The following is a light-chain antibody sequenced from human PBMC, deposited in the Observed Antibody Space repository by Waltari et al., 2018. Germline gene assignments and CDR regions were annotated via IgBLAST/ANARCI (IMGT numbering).Light chain of an antibody. CDR3: QQSYSIPFT. V-gene: IGKV1-39*01. CDR1: QSITSY. CDR2: AAS. J-gene: IGKJ4*01. Sequence: DIQMTQSPFFLSASIGDRVTITCLASQSITSYLNWYQKKPRQAPKLLIYAASNLQSGVPSRFSGSGSGTDFTLTISSLQPEDFATYYCQQSYSIPFTFGGGTKVEIK.